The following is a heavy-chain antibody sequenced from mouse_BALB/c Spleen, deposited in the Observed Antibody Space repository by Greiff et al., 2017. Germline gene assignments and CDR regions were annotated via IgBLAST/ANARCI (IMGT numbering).Heavy chain of an antibody. CDR2: INPSTGYT. J-gene: IGHJ3*01. CDR3: AREDYGSSAGFAY. D-gene: IGHD1-1*01. CDR1: GYTFTSYW. V-gene: IGHV1-7*01. Sequence: QVQLQQSGAELAKPGASVKMSCKASGYTFTSYWMHWVKQRPGQGLEWIGYINPSTGYTEYNQKFKDKATLTADKSSSTAYMQLSSLTSEDSAVYYCAREDYGSSAGFAYWGQGTLVTVSA.